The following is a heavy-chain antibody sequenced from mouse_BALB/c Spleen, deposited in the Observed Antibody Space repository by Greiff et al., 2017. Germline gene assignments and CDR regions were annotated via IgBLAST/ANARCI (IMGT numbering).Heavy chain of an antibody. J-gene: IGHJ2*01. CDR2: IFPGDGRT. CDR1: GYTFTSYY. D-gene: IGHD1-1*01. CDR3: ARSGYYGRRAYFDY. V-gene: IGHV1-85*01. Sequence: QVQPQQSGAELVKPGASVKLSCKASGYTFTSYYINWVRQRPEQGLEWIGWIFPGDGRTKYNEKFKGKATLTTDKSSSTAYMQLSRLTSEDSAVYFCARSGYYGRRAYFDYWGQGTTLTVSS.